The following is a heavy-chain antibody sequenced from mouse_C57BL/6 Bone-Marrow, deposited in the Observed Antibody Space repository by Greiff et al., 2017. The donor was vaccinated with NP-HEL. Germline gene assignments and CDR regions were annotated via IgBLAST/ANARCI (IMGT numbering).Heavy chain of an antibody. J-gene: IGHJ1*03. Sequence: QVTLKESGPGILQPSQTLSLACTFSGISLSTSGMGLSWLRQPSGQALEWLASLWNNGNYYNPSLKSRLTISKETSNYHVFLKLTSVDTADSATYYGAWRGGVTTAGGWGTGTTVTVAS. V-gene: IGHV8-2*01. CDR1: ISLSTSGMGL. CDR3: WRGGVTTAGG. D-gene: IGHD1-2*01. CDR2: WNNGNY.